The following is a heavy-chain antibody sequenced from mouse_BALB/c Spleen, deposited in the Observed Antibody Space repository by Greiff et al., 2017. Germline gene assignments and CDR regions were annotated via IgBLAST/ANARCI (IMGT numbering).Heavy chain of an antibody. CDR3: APIYYYGSSYDAMDY. Sequence: VQLKQSGAELVKPGASVKLSCTASGFNIKDTYMHWVKQRPEQGLEWIGRIDPANGNTKYDPKFQGKATITADTSSNTAYLQLSSLTSEDTAVYYCAPIYYYGSSYDAMDYWGQGTSVTVSS. J-gene: IGHJ4*01. CDR1: GFNIKDTY. D-gene: IGHD1-1*01. CDR2: IDPANGNT. V-gene: IGHV14-3*02.